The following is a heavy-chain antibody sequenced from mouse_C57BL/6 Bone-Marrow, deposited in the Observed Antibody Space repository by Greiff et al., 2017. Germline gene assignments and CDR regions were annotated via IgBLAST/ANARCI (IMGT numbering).Heavy chain of an antibody. CDR1: GFSLSTFGMG. CDR3: ARMCYYGLYYAMDY. J-gene: IGHJ4*01. V-gene: IGHV8-8*01. D-gene: IGHD1-1*01. CDR2: IWWDDDK. Sequence: QVTLKESGPGILQPSQTLSLTCSFSGFSLSTFGMGVGWIRQPSGKGLEWLAHIWWDDDKYYNPSLKSRLTISKDTSKNQVFLKVANVDTADTATYYCARMCYYGLYYAMDYWGQGTSVTVSA.